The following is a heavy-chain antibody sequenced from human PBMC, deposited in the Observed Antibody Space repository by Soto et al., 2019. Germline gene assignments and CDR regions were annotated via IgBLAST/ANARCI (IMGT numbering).Heavy chain of an antibody. J-gene: IGHJ4*02. D-gene: IGHD6-13*01. CDR3: AREDSSSWLVSAY. V-gene: IGHV3-21*01. Sequence: PGGSLRLSCAASGFTFSSYSMNWVRQAPGKGLEWVSSISSSSSYIYYADSVKGRFTISRDNAKNSLYLQMNSLRAEDTAVYYCAREDSSSWLVSAYWGQGTLVTVSS. CDR2: ISSSSSYI. CDR1: GFTFSSYS.